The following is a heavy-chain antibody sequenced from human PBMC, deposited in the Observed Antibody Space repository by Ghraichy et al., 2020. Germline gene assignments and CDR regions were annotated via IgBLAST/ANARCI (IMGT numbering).Heavy chain of an antibody. Sequence: GGSLRLSCAASGFTFNDCSMHWVRQAPGMGLEWVSIISYDGSNKFYVDSVKGRFTISRDNSKNTLSLQMDSLRPEDTAIYYCAKDLWQKRDGYHYGADHWGQGTLVTVSS. J-gene: IGHJ4*02. D-gene: IGHD5-24*01. CDR3: AKDLWQKRDGYHYGADH. CDR2: ISYDGSNK. CDR1: GFTFNDCS. V-gene: IGHV3-30*18.